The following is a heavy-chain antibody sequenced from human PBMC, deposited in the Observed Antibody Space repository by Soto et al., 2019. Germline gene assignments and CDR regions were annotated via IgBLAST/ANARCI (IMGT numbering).Heavy chain of an antibody. CDR2: IKQDGSKK. D-gene: IGHD6-13*01. CDR1: GFTFSNYW. J-gene: IGHJ3*02. Sequence: EVQLVESGGGLVQPGGSLRLSCAASGFTFSNYWMSWVRQAPGKGLEWVATIKQDGSKKYYVDSVNGRFTISRDNAKTSLSLQMDSQRAEDTAVYYCARIEFIAATGALGAFDIWGQGTMVTVSS. V-gene: IGHV3-7*05. CDR3: ARIEFIAATGALGAFDI.